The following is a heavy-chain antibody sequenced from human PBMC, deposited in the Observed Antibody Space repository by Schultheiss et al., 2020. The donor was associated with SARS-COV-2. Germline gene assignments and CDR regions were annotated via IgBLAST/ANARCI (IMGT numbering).Heavy chain of an antibody. CDR3: AREWAPAFFDY. J-gene: IGHJ4*02. CDR1: GGSFSGYY. D-gene: IGHD1-26*01. V-gene: IGHV4-34*01. CDR2: IYYSGST. Sequence: GSLRLSCAVYGGSFSGYYWSWIRQPPEKGLEWIGSIYYSGSTYYNPSLKSRVTMSVDTSKNQFSLKLSSVTAADTAVYYCAREWAPAFFDYWGQGTLVTVSS.